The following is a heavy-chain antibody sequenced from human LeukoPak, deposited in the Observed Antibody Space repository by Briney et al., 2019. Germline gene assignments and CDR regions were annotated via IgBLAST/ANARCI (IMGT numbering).Heavy chain of an antibody. CDR1: GFTFSSYS. CDR3: AKAITYYYGSGSFDY. Sequence: GGSLRLSCAASGFTFSSYSMNWVRQAPGKGLEWVSGISWNSGSIGYADSVKGRFTISRDNAKNSLYLQMNSLRAEDTALYYCAKAITYYYGSGSFDYWGQGTLVTVSS. V-gene: IGHV3-9*01. D-gene: IGHD3-10*01. J-gene: IGHJ4*02. CDR2: ISWNSGSI.